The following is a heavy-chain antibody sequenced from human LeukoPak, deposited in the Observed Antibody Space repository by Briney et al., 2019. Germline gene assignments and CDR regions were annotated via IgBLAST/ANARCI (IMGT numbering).Heavy chain of an antibody. CDR3: ARDFDWAIDY. D-gene: IGHD3-9*01. J-gene: IGHJ4*02. CDR1: GNSISSGYY. CDR2: IYHSGST. Sequence: SETLSLTCTVSGNSISSGYYWGWIRQPPGKGLEWIGSIYHSGSTYSNPSLKSRVTISVDTSKNQFSLKLSSVTAADTAVYYCARDFDWAIDYWGQGTLVTVSS. V-gene: IGHV4-38-2*02.